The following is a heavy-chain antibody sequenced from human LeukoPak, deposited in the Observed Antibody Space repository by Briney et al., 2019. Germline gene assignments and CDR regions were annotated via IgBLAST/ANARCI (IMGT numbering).Heavy chain of an antibody. J-gene: IGHJ4*02. CDR1: GYRFTSNY. CDR3: ARDQEAFDY. V-gene: IGHV1-46*01. Sequence: ASVKVSCKASGYRFTSNYIHWVRRAPGQGLEWMGMIYPRDGSTSYAQKFQGRVTVTRDTSTSTVHMELSGLRSEDTAVYYCARDQEAFDYWGQGTLVIVSS. CDR2: IYPRDGST.